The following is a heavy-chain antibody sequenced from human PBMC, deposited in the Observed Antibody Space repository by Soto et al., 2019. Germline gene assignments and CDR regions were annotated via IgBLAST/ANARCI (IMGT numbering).Heavy chain of an antibody. CDR1: GFTFDDYT. Sequence: EVQLLESGGVVVQPGGSLRLSCAASGFTFDDYTMHWVRQAPGKGLEWVSLISWDGGSTYYADSVKGRFTISRDNNKNYLYLQMNSLRTEDTALYYCAKSRGGSSTWYYDYWGQGTLVTVTS. V-gene: IGHV3-43*01. J-gene: IGHJ4*01. CDR3: AKSRGGSSTWYYDY. CDR2: ISWDGGST. D-gene: IGHD6-13*01.